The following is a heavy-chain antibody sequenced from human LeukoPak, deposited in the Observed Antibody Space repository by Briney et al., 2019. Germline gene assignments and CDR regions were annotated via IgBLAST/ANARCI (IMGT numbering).Heavy chain of an antibody. CDR2: MNPNSGNT. D-gene: IGHD2-15*01. J-gene: IGHJ6*02. CDR3: ASRSGYCSGGSCRSYYYYGMDV. Sequence: ASVKVSCKASGYTFTSYDINWVRQATGQGLEWTGWMNPNSGNTGYAQKFQGRVTMTRNTSISTAYMELSSLRSEDTAVYYCASRSGYCSGGSCRSYYYYGMDVWGQGTTVTVSS. CDR1: GYTFTSYD. V-gene: IGHV1-8*01.